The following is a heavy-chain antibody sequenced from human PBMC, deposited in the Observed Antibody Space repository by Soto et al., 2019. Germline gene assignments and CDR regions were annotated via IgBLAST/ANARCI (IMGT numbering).Heavy chain of an antibody. CDR2: ISGSGGST. D-gene: IGHD5-18*01. J-gene: IGHJ6*02. Sequence: PGGSLRLSCAASGFTFSSYAMSWVRQAPGKGLEWVSAISGSGGSTYYADSVKGRFTISRDNSKNTLYLQMNSLRAEDTAVYYCAKDNRWIQLWSDYYYYGMDVWGQGTTVTVSS. CDR3: AKDNRWIQLWSDYYYYGMDV. CDR1: GFTFSSYA. V-gene: IGHV3-23*01.